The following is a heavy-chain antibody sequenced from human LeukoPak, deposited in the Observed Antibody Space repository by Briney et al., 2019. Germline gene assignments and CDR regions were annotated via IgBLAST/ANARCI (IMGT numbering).Heavy chain of an antibody. D-gene: IGHD4-11*01. CDR2: IYSGGST. J-gene: IGHJ4*02. V-gene: IGHV3-66*02. CDR3: ARLAYSSVSYFDY. CDR1: GFTVSSNY. Sequence: PGGSLRLSCAASGFTVSSNYMSWVRQAPGKGLEWVSVIYSGGSTYYADSVKGRFTISRDNSKNTLYLQMNSLRAEDTAVYYCARLAYSSVSYFDYWGQGTLVTVSS.